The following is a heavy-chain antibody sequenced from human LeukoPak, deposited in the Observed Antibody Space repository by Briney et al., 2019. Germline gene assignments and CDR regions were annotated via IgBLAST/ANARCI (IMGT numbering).Heavy chain of an antibody. CDR1: GYTFTGYY. V-gene: IGHV1-2*06. CDR2: INPNTGGT. J-gene: IGHJ3*02. CDR3: ARVGDGLNDAFDI. D-gene: IGHD5-24*01. Sequence: ASVKVSCKASGYTFTGYYMNWVRQAPGQGLEWLGRINPNTGGTNSAQRFQGRVTMTRDTSITTAYMELSRLRSDDTAVYYCARVGDGLNDAFDIWGQGTMVTVSS.